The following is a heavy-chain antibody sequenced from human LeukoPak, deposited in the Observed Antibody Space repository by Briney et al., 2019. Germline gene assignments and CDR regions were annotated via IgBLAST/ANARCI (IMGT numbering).Heavy chain of an antibody. Sequence: SETLSLTCDVYGGSFSGYYWSWIRQPPGKGLERIGEINHSGNTNYNSSLKSRVTISLDTSKNQISLRLSSVTAADTAVYYCARRGITMVRGVIISLYYFDYWGQGTLVTVSS. CDR2: INHSGNT. CDR1: GGSFSGYY. CDR3: ARRGITMVRGVIISLYYFDY. D-gene: IGHD3-10*01. J-gene: IGHJ4*02. V-gene: IGHV4-34*01.